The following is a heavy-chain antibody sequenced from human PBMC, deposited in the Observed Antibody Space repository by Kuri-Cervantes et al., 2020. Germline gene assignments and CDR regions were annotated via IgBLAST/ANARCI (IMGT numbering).Heavy chain of an antibody. Sequence: GESLKISCAASGLTVSSNYMSWVRQAPGKGLEWVSSISSSSSYIYYADSVKGRFTISRDNAKNSLYLQMNSLRAEDTAVYYCARGGLGRDGYNFLYWGQGTLVTVSS. D-gene: IGHD5-24*01. CDR1: GLTVSSNY. CDR2: ISSSSSYI. CDR3: ARGGLGRDGYNFLY. J-gene: IGHJ4*02. V-gene: IGHV3-21*01.